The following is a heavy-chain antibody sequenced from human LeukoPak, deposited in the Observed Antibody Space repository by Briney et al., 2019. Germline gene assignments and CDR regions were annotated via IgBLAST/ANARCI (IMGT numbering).Heavy chain of an antibody. CDR3: ARSIVGATTLDY. CDR1: GGSVSSGSYY. V-gene: IGHV4-30-2*01. CDR2: IYHSGST. Sequence: TLSLTCTVSGGSVSSGSYYWSWIRQPPGKGLEWIGYIYHSGSTYYNPSLKSRVTISVDRSKNQFSLKLSSVTAADTAVYYCARSIVGATTLDYWGQGTLVTVSS. D-gene: IGHD1-26*01. J-gene: IGHJ4*02.